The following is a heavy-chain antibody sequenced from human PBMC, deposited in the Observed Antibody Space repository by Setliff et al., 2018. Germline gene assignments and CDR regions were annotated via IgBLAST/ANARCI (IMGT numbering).Heavy chain of an antibody. D-gene: IGHD1-26*01. CDR1: GFTFSSYW. Sequence: GGSLRLSCEASGFTFSSYWMHWVRQAPGKGLVWVSHINSDGRSTTYADSVKGRFTISRDNAKNTLYLQMNRLRAEDTAVYYCTRDWGGVGATNAFDIWGQGTMVTVSS. CDR2: INSDGRST. J-gene: IGHJ3*02. V-gene: IGHV3-74*01. CDR3: TRDWGGVGATNAFDI.